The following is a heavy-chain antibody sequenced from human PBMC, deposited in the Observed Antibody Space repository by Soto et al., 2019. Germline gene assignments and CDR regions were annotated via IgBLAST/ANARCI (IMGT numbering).Heavy chain of an antibody. CDR3: ARVTPGNNLYYFSGLDF. CDR2: ISYEGSNT. V-gene: IGHV3-30-3*01. Sequence: LRLSCVASGFTFDTYGIHWVRQAPGKGLQWVALISYEGSNTYYADSVRGRFTISRDNSKNTLYLQMNTLRPEDTGLYYCARVTPGNNLYYFSGLDFWGQGTSVTVS. CDR1: GFTFDTYG. D-gene: IGHD1-1*01. J-gene: IGHJ6*02.